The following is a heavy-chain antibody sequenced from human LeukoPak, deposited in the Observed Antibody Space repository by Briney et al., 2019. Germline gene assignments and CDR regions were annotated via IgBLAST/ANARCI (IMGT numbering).Heavy chain of an antibody. V-gene: IGHV1-46*03. D-gene: IGHD3-3*01. CDR3: GRAIFGVVGIFDY. CDR2: INPSGGST. J-gene: IGHJ4*02. Sequence: ASVKVSCKASGYTFTSYYMHWVRQAPGQGLEWMGIINPSGGSTSYAQKFQGRVTITRDTSTSTVYMELSSLRSEDTAVYYCGRAIFGVVGIFDYWGQGTLVTVSS. CDR1: GYTFTSYY.